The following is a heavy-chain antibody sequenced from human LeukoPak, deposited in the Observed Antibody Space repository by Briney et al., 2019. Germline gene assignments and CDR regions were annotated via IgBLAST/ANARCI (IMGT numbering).Heavy chain of an antibody. CDR2: IYVTGT. J-gene: IGHJ6*03. D-gene: IGHD3-16*02. CDR1: GASIGTYY. Sequence: SETLSLTCTVSGASIGTYYWSWVRQSAGKGLEWIGYIYVTGTRYNPYLQSRVTISVDRSRNQFFLKMTSVTAADTAVYYCARHIGGGIEDMDVWGRGTKVTVSS. V-gene: IGHV4-59*08. CDR3: ARHIGGGIEDMDV.